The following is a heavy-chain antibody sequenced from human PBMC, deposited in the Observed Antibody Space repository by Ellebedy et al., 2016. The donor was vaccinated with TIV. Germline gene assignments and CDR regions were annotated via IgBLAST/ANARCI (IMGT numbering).Heavy chain of an antibody. J-gene: IGHJ3*02. CDR2: INQDGSDR. CDR3: ATDGSYGDYRSPTHAFVI. Sequence: GESLKISCAASGFTFNSYWMTWVRQAPGKGLEWVANINQDGSDRYYVDSLKGRFTISRDNAKNSLYLHMNSLRAEDTAVYYCATDGSYGDYRSPTHAFVIWGQGTMVTVSS. V-gene: IGHV3-7*01. D-gene: IGHD4-17*01. CDR1: GFTFNSYW.